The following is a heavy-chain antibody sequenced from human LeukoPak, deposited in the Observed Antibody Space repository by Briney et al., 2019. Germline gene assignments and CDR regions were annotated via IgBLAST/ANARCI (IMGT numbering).Heavy chain of an antibody. Sequence: EASVKVSCKASGYTFTGYYMHWVRQAPGQGLEWMGRIIPILGIANCAQKFQGRVTMTRDTSTSTVYMELSSLRSEDAAVYYCARVYVVTDAFDIWGQGTMVTVSS. D-gene: IGHD2-15*01. CDR3: ARVYVVTDAFDI. CDR2: IIPILGIA. CDR1: GYTFTGYY. V-gene: IGHV1-46*01. J-gene: IGHJ3*02.